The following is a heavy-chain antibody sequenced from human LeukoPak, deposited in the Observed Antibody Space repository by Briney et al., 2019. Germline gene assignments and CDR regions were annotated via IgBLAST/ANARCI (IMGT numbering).Heavy chain of an antibody. V-gene: IGHV3-23*01. D-gene: IGHD5-18*01. CDR2: ISGSGVST. J-gene: IGHJ4*02. Sequence: GGSLRLSCAASGFTFSSYAMTWVRQAPGKGLEWVSAISGSGVSTYYADSVKGRFTISRDNSRNTLYLQMNSLRAEDTAVYYCAKRSYGTDRYYFDYWGRGTLVTVSS. CDR3: AKRSYGTDRYYFDY. CDR1: GFTFSSYA.